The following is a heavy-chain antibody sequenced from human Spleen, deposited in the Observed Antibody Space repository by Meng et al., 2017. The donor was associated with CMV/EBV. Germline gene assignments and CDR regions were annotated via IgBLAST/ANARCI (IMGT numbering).Heavy chain of an antibody. CDR3: ARGGSWSYVDY. CDR1: GFTFSSHW. CDR2: IKRDGREK. D-gene: IGHD1-26*01. V-gene: IGHV3-7*03. J-gene: IGHJ4*02. Sequence: GESLKISCAVSGFTFSSHWMGWVRQAPGKGLEWVANIKRDGREKYYADSVKGRFTISRDNAKNSLYLQMNSLRGVDTALYYCARGGSWSYVDYWGQGTLVTVSS.